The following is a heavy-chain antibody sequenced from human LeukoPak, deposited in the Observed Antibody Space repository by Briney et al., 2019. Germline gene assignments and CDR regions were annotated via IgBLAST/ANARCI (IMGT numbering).Heavy chain of an antibody. Sequence: SGGSLRLSCAASGFTFSNYWMTWVRQAPGRGLEWVANIRQDGSEKYYVDSVKGRFTISRDNAKNSLYLQMNSLRAEDTAVYYYARDYVWGSDRYTDYWGQGTLVTVTS. V-gene: IGHV3-7*05. CDR3: ARDYVWGSDRYTDY. CDR2: IRQDGSEK. J-gene: IGHJ4*02. D-gene: IGHD3-16*02. CDR1: GFTFSNYW.